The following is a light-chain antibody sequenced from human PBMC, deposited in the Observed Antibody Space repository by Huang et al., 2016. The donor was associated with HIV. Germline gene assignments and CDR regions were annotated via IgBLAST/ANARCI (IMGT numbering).Light chain of an antibody. CDR3: QQSFSVPRT. J-gene: IGKJ1*01. CDR1: QNITKS. Sequence: DIQMTQSPPSLSASVGDRVTFTCRANQNITKSLNWYQQKPGKAPKLLIYTASTLESGVPARFSGSGSGSRFTLNIGNLQPEDFATYYCQQSFSVPRTFG. V-gene: IGKV1-39*01. CDR2: TAS.